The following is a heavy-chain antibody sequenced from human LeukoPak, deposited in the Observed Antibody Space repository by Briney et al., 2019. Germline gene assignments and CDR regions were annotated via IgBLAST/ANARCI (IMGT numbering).Heavy chain of an antibody. Sequence: PGGSLRLSCAASGFTFSSNWMSWVRQAPGKGLEWVSNIKDDGGEKNYADSVKGRFIISRDNVKNSLYLQMNSLRDEDTAVYYCARDFGYCRGGSCYTRMDVWGKGTTVTVSS. D-gene: IGHD2-15*01. V-gene: IGHV3-7*01. CDR2: IKDDGGEK. CDR1: GFTFSSNW. CDR3: ARDFGYCRGGSCYTRMDV. J-gene: IGHJ6*03.